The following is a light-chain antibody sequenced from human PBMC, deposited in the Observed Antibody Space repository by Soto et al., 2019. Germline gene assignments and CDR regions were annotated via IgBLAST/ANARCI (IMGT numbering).Light chain of an antibody. Sequence: EIVMTQSPATLSVSPGERATLSCRASQSVSSNLAWYQQKPGQAPRLLIYGASTRATGIPARFSGSGSGTDFTLTLSSLQSEDFAPDYCQQYNNWPPYTFGQGTKLEIK. CDR2: GAS. J-gene: IGKJ2*01. CDR1: QSVSSN. CDR3: QQYNNWPPYT. V-gene: IGKV3-15*01.